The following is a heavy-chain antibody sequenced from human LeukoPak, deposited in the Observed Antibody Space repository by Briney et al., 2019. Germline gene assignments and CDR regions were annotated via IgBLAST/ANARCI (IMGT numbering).Heavy chain of an antibody. D-gene: IGHD5-18*01. CDR3: ARDLGIQLWPDDAFDI. CDR1: GGTFSSYA. V-gene: IGHV1-69*13. J-gene: IGHJ3*02. Sequence: SVKVSCKASGGTFSSYAISWVRQAPGQGLEWMGWIIPIFGTANYAQKFQGRVTITADESTSTAYMELSSLRSEDTAVYYCARDLGIQLWPDDAFDIWGQGTMVTVSS. CDR2: IIPIFGTA.